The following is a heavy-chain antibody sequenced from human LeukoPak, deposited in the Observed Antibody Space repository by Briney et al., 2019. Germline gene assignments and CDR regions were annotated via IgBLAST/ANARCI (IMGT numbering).Heavy chain of an antibody. Sequence: ASVKVSCKASGYTFTGYYMHWVRQAPGQGLEWMGWVNPNSGGTNYAQKFQGRVTMTRDTSISTAYMELSRLRSDDTAVYYCARVSEYSSSWYLGMDVWGQGTTVTVSS. CDR2: VNPNSGGT. J-gene: IGHJ6*02. CDR3: ARVSEYSSSWYLGMDV. CDR1: GYTFTGYY. D-gene: IGHD6-13*01. V-gene: IGHV1-2*02.